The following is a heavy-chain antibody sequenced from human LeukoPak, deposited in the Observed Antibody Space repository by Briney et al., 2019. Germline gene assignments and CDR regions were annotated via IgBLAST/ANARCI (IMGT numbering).Heavy chain of an antibody. V-gene: IGHV3-7*01. J-gene: IGHJ4*02. D-gene: IGHD2-21*01. CDR3: GGCGEPFDY. Sequence: GGSLRLSCAASGFTFSSYWMSWVRQAPGKGLEWVANIKQDGSEKYYVDSVKGRFTISRDNAKNSLYLQMNSLRAEDTAVYYWGGCGEPFDYWGQGTLVTVSS. CDR2: IKQDGSEK. CDR1: GFTFSSYW.